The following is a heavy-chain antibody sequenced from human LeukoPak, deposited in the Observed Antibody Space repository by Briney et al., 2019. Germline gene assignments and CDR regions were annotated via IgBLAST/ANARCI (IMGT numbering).Heavy chain of an antibody. J-gene: IGHJ6*03. CDR3: AKDGAAAGTPSVYYYYMDV. Sequence: GGSLRLSCAASGFTFSSYSMNWVRQAPGKGLEWVSLISWDGGSTYYADSVKGRFTISRDNSKNSLYLQMNSLRAEDTALYYCAKDGAAAGTPSVYYYYMDVWGKGTTVTVSS. CDR1: GFTFSSYS. V-gene: IGHV3-43D*03. D-gene: IGHD6-13*01. CDR2: ISWDGGST.